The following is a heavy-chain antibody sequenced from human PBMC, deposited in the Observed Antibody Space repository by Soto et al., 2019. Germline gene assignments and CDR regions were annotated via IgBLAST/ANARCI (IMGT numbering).Heavy chain of an antibody. D-gene: IGHD1-26*01. V-gene: IGHV5-51*01. CDR2: IWPGDSDT. Sequence: GESLKISCKGSGYSFSNYWIAWVRQMPGGVLEWMGIIWPGDSDTRYSPSFRGQVTISADRSISTAYLQWSSLRASDTAMYFCARHRPYSASGHYFDYWGQGXVVTVYS. J-gene: IGHJ4*02. CDR3: ARHRPYSASGHYFDY. CDR1: GYSFSNYW.